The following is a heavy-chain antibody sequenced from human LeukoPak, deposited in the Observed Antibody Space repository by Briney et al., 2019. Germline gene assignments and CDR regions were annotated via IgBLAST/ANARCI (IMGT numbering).Heavy chain of an antibody. Sequence: GGSLRLSCAASGFTFSSYWMHWVRQTPGKGLVWVSRIKSDGSTIYADSVKGRFTISRDNARNTLYLQMNSLRVEDTAMYYCATSPRIVAAGSGYWGQGTLVTVSS. CDR2: IKSDGST. J-gene: IGHJ4*02. CDR1: GFTFSSYW. D-gene: IGHD6-13*01. V-gene: IGHV3-74*01. CDR3: ATSPRIVAAGSGY.